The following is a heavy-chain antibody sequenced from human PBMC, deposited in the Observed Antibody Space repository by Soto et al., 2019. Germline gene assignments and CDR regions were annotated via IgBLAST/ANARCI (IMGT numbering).Heavy chain of an antibody. J-gene: IGHJ6*02. CDR3: ARTRESIAAYRRQLGDLYYYYGMDV. V-gene: IGHV1-69*13. Sequence: SVKVSCKASGGTFSSYAISWVRQAPGQGLEWMGGINPIFGTANYAQKFQGRVTITADESTSTAYMELSSLRPEDTAVYYCARTRESIAAYRRQLGDLYYYYGMDVWGQGTTVTVSS. D-gene: IGHD6-6*01. CDR2: INPIFGTA. CDR1: GGTFSSYA.